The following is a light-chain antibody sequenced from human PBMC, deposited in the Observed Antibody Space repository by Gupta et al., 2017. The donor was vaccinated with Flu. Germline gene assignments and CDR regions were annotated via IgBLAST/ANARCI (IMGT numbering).Light chain of an antibody. Sequence: DIQMPPSPSSLSASVGDRVTITCRASLCISNYLAWYQQKPGKVPKLLIFAASTLQSGVPSRFSGSGSGTDFTLTISSLQPEDVATYYCQKYYSAPQTFGQGTKVEIK. J-gene: IGKJ1*01. CDR3: QKYYSAPQT. CDR1: LCISNY. V-gene: IGKV1-27*01. CDR2: AAS.